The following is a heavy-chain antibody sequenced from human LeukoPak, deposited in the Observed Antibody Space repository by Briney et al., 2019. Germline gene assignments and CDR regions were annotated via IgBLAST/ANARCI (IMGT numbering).Heavy chain of an antibody. J-gene: IGHJ4*02. D-gene: IGHD2-15*01. V-gene: IGHV3-30*18. CDR2: ISYDGHSK. CDR1: GFTFSTHG. CDR3: AKEFCQGSCSQDYFDY. Sequence: GGSLRLSCAASGFTFSTHGIHWVRQAPGKGLEGVSVISYDGHSKYYADSVKGRFTISRDNAKNTVSLQMNSLTPEDTAVYYCAKEFCQGSCSQDYFDYWGQGTLVTVS.